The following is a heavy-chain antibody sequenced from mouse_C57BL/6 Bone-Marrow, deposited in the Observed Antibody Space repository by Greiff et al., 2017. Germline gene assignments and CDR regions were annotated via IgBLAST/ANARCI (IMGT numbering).Heavy chain of an antibody. CDR2: MGPGSGST. D-gene: IGHD5-5*01. V-gene: IGHV1-77*01. CDR3: ARHGLPSPYFDY. J-gene: IGHJ2*01. Sequence: QVQLQQSGAELVKPGASVKISCKASGYTFTDYYINWVKQRPGQGLEWIGKMGPGSGSTYYNEKFKGKATLTADKSSSTAYMQLSSLTSEDSAVYFCARHGLPSPYFDYWGQGTTLTVSS. CDR1: GYTFTDYY.